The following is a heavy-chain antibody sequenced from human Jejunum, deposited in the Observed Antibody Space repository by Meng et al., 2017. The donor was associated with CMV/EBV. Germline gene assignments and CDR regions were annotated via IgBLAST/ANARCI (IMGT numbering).Heavy chain of an antibody. CDR3: ARDQGDFWSGYYGNNWFDP. Sequence: TGYYMHWVRQAPGQGLEWMGWINPNSGGTNYAQKFQGRVTMTRDTSISTAYMELNRLRSDGTAVYYCARDQGDFWSGYYGNNWFDPWGQGTLVTVSS. CDR1: TGYY. J-gene: IGHJ5*02. D-gene: IGHD3-3*01. CDR2: INPNSGGT. V-gene: IGHV1-2*02.